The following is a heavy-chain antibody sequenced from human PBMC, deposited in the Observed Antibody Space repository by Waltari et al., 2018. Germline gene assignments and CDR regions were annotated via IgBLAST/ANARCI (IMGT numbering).Heavy chain of an antibody. J-gene: IGHJ6*03. Sequence: QVQLQESGPGLVKPSETLSLTCAVSGYSISSGYYWGWIRQPPGKGLERIGSIYHSGSTYYNPSLKSRVTISVDTSKNQFSLKLSSVTAADTAVYYCARTVHGDYFVDVWGQGTTVTVSS. CDR1: GYSISSGYY. CDR3: ARTVHGDYFVDV. D-gene: IGHD4-17*01. V-gene: IGHV4-38-2*01. CDR2: IYHSGST.